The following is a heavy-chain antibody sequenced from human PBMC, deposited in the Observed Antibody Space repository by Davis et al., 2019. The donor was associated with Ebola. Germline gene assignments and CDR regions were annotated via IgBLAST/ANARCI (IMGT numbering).Heavy chain of an antibody. CDR2: INHSGST. J-gene: IGHJ4*02. CDR3: ARNVYDGSYYNY. D-gene: IGHD2-8*01. V-gene: IGHV4-34*01. Sequence: PSETLSLTCAVYGGSFSGYYWSWIRQPPGKGLEWIGEINHSGSTNYNPSLKSRVTMSKDTSKNQFSLKLSSVTAADTAVYYCARNVYDGSYYNYWGQGTLVTVSS. CDR1: GGSFSGYY.